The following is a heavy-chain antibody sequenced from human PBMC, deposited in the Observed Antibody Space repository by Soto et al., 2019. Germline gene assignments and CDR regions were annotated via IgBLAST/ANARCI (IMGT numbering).Heavy chain of an antibody. V-gene: IGHV3-30*09. CDR1: GFKYTDFA. D-gene: IGHD3-22*01. CDR3: ARRAWDSYYAIDV. J-gene: IGHJ6*04. CDR2: ISNDGSDK. Sequence: VQLVESGGGEVQPGRSLRLSCAASGFKYTDFALHWVRQAPGKGLEWVAIISNDGSDKYYADSVKGRFVISRDNPKNTLYLEMNSRRPEDTAVYFCARRAWDSYYAIDVWGKGTTVTVFS.